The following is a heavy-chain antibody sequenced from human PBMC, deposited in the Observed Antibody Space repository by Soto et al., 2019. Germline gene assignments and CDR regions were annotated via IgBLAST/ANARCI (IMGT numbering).Heavy chain of an antibody. CDR1: EFTFSNYG. CDR3: ARDDEYSGNGMDV. CDR2: ILNDGSNR. Sequence: QVQLVESGGGVVQPGRSLRLSCAASEFTFSNYGMHWVRQAPGKGLEWVAVILNDGSNRYYADSVKDRFTISRDNSKNTLHLQMNSLRAEDTAVYYCARDDEYSGNGMDVWGQGTTVTVS. V-gene: IGHV3-33*01. J-gene: IGHJ6*02. D-gene: IGHD3-10*01.